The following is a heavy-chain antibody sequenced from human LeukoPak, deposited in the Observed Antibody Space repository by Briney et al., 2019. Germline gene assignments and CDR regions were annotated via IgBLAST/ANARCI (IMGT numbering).Heavy chain of an antibody. V-gene: IGHV4-61*02. CDR2: IYTSGST. Sequence: PSETLSLTCTVSGGSISSGSYYWSWIRQPAGKGLEWIGRIYTSGSTNYNPSLKSRVTISVDTSKNQFSLKLSSVTAADTAVYYCARGSSTGTSYFDYWGQGTLVTVSS. CDR3: ARGSSTGTSYFDY. CDR1: GGSISSGSYY. J-gene: IGHJ4*02. D-gene: IGHD1-1*01.